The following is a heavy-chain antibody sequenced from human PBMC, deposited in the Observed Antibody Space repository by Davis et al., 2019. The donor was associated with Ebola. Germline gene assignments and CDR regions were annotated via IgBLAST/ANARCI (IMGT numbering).Heavy chain of an antibody. CDR1: GFTFSSYG. CDR3: AKDGHYYDSSGYYFLVSDYYYMDV. D-gene: IGHD3-22*01. V-gene: IGHV3-30*02. CDR2: IRYDGSNK. J-gene: IGHJ6*03. Sequence: PGGSLRLSCAASGFTFSSYGMHWVRQAPGKGLEWVAFIRYDGSNKYYADSVKGRFTISRDNSKNTLYLQMNSLRAEDTAVYYCAKDGHYYDSSGYYFLVSDYYYMDVWGKGTTVTVSS.